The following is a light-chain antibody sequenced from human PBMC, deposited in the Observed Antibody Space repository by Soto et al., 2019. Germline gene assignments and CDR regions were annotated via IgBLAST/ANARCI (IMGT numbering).Light chain of an antibody. V-gene: IGKV3-11*01. CDR3: QQRRNWPLT. J-gene: IGKJ4*01. CDR2: DAS. CDR1: QSVSSY. Sequence: EIVLTQSPATLSLSPGERATLSCRASQSVSSYLAWYQQKPGQAPRLLIYDASNRATGIPARFSGSGSVTDFTLTISRLEPEDFAVYYCQQRRNWPLTFGGGTKVEIK.